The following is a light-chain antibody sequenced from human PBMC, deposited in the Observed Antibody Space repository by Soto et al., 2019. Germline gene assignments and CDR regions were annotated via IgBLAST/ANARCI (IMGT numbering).Light chain of an antibody. CDR2: SAF. J-gene: IGKJ5*01. V-gene: IGKV1-27*01. Sequence: DIQLTQSPSSLSASVGDRIIITCRVSQGITGYLNWYRQKPGKVPKLLIYSAFSVQSGVPSRFSGSGSGTDFTLSFSSLQSEDVATSYGQPTYNAPFGKGTRLDIQ. CDR3: QPTYNAP. CDR1: QGITGY.